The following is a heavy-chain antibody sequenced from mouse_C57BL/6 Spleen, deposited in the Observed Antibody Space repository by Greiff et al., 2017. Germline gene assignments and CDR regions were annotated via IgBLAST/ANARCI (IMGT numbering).Heavy chain of an antibody. Sequence: VQLQQSGPELVKPGASVKISCKASGYTFTDYYMNWVKQSHGKILEWIGDITPNNGGTSYNQKFKVKATLTVDKSSSTAYMELRSLTSEDSAVYYCAIITTVVAPYFDYWGQGTTRTVSS. CDR3: AIITTVVAPYFDY. CDR1: GYTFTDYY. D-gene: IGHD1-1*01. V-gene: IGHV1-26*01. J-gene: IGHJ2*01. CDR2: ITPNNGGT.